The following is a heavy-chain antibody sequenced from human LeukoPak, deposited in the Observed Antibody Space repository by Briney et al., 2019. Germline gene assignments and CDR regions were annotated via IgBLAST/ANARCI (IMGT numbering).Heavy chain of an antibody. CDR2: INPNSGGT. V-gene: IGHV1-2*02. CDR3: ARGGSTVTTRYNWFDP. CDR1: GYTFTGYY. J-gene: IGHJ5*02. Sequence: APVTVSCKASGYTFTGYYIHWVRQAPGQGLEGMGWINPNSGGTNYAQKLQGRVTMTRDTSISTAYMELSRLRSDDTAVYYCARGGSTVTTRYNWFDPWGQGTLVTVSS. D-gene: IGHD4-17*01.